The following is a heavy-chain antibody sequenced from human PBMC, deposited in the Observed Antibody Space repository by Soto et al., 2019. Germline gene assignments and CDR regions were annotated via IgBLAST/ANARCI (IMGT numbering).Heavy chain of an antibody. V-gene: IGHV3-30-3*01. CDR2: ISYDGSNK. Sequence: QVQLVESGGGVVQPGRSLRLSCAASGCTFSSYAMHWVRQAPGKGLEWVAVISYDGSNKYYADSVKGRFTISRDNSKNTLYLQMNSLRAEDTAVYYCAREDGDYVLSPLFDPWGQGTLVTGSS. CDR1: GCTFSSYA. CDR3: AREDGDYVLSPLFDP. J-gene: IGHJ5*02. D-gene: IGHD4-17*01.